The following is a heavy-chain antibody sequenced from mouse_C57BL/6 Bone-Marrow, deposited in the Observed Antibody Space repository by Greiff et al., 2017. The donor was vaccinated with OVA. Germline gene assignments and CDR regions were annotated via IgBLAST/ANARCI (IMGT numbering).Heavy chain of an antibody. CDR1: GYTFTSYW. V-gene: IGHV1-69*01. J-gene: IGHJ2*01. D-gene: IGHD1-1*01. CDR2: IDPSDSYT. Sequence: QVQLKQPGAELVMPGASVKLSCKASGYTFTSYWMHWVKQRPGQGLEWIGEIDPSDSYTTYNQRFKGKSTLTVDKSSSTAYMQLSSLTSEDSAVYYCARSITTHFDYWGQGTTLTVSS. CDR3: ARSITTHFDY.